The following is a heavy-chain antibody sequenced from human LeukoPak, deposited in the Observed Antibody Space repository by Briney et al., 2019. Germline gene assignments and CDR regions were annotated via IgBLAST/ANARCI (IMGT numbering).Heavy chain of an antibody. CDR3: ARDQRGYGDSTGASKWIDP. D-gene: IGHD4-17*01. Sequence: ASVKVSCKASVYTFTSYGINWVRQAPGQGLEWMGWISPNNGNTKYAEKVQGRVTITTYTSTSTAYMELRSLNSDDTAVYYCARDQRGYGDSTGASKWIDPWGQGTLVAVSS. CDR2: ISPNNGNT. CDR1: VYTFTSYG. J-gene: IGHJ5*02. V-gene: IGHV1-18*01.